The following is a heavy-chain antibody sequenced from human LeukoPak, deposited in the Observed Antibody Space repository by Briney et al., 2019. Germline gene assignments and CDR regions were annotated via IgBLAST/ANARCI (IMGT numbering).Heavy chain of an antibody. Sequence: SETLSLTCTVSGGSISSGDYYWSWIRQPPGKGLEWIGYIYYSGGTYYNPSLKSRVTISVGTSKNQFSLKLSSVTAADTAVYYCARVSSGAATGPFDYWGQGTLVTVSS. CDR1: GGSISSGDYY. D-gene: IGHD6-6*01. CDR2: IYYSGGT. J-gene: IGHJ4*02. CDR3: ARVSSGAATGPFDY. V-gene: IGHV4-30-4*02.